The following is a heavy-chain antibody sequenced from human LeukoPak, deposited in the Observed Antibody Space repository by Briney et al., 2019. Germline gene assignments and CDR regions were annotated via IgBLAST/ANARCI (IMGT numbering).Heavy chain of an antibody. D-gene: IGHD3-3*01. V-gene: IGHV3-66*01. J-gene: IGHJ5*02. CDR2: IYSGGAT. CDR1: GYTVSSNY. Sequence: GGSLRLSCSASGYTVSSNYMSWVRQAPGKGLECVSMIYSGGATYYADSVKGRFTISRDNSKNTLYLQMNSLRAEDTAVYYCARDRSGDDDFWSGYYTNYFDPWGQGTLVTVSS. CDR3: ARDRSGDDDFWSGYYTNYFDP.